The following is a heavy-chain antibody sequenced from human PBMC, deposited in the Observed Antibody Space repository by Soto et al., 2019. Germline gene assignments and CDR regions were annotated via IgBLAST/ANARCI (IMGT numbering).Heavy chain of an antibody. V-gene: IGHV3-23*01. CDR3: AKDTSAAMVTFIDY. Sequence: GGSLRLSCAASGFTFSSYAMSWVRQAPGKGLEWVSAISGSGGSTYYADSVKGRFTISRDNSKNTLYLQMNSLRAEDTAVYYCAKDTSAAMVTFIDYWGQGTLVTVSS. D-gene: IGHD5-18*01. J-gene: IGHJ4*02. CDR1: GFTFSSYA. CDR2: ISGSGGST.